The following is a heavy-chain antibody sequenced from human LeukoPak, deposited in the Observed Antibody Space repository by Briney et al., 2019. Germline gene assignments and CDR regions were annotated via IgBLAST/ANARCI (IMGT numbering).Heavy chain of an antibody. D-gene: IGHD3-16*02. CDR3: ARPRYTAAYDL. J-gene: IGHJ3*01. CDR1: GFTFNIYW. CDR2: MKADGSEK. Sequence: PGGSLRLSCAVSGFTFNIYWMTWVRQAPGKGLEWVANMKADGSEKHYEESVKGRFTIFRDNARNSLYLQMNSLRAKDTAVYYCARPRYTAAYDLWGQGTMVTVSS. V-gene: IGHV3-7*01.